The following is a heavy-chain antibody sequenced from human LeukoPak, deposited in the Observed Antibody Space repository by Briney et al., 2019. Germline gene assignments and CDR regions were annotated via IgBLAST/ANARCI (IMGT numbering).Heavy chain of an antibody. J-gene: IGHJ4*02. CDR1: GGSISSGGYF. D-gene: IGHD6-13*01. CDR2: IYYSGST. Sequence: PSETLSLTCTVSGGSISSGGYFWSWIRQHPGKGLEWIGYIYYSGSTYYNPSLKSRVTISVDRSKNQFSLKLSSVTAADTAVYYCAREGGSSWTFDYWGQGTLVTVSS. V-gene: IGHV4-31*03. CDR3: AREGGSSWTFDY.